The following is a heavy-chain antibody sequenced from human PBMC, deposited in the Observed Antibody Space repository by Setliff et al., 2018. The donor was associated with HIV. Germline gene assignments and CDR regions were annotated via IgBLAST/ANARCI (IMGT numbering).Heavy chain of an antibody. CDR1: GDSIISGGYY. D-gene: IGHD4-4*01. J-gene: IGHJ5*02. Sequence: SETLSLTCSVSGDSIISGGYYWSWIRQHPGKGLEWIGYVYYTGKTYYNPSLESRISMSVDTSKNHFSLKLTSVTAADTAIYYCARDLTSNSNCFEPWGQGTQVTVSS. CDR3: ARDLTSNSNCFEP. V-gene: IGHV4-31*03. CDR2: VYYTGKT.